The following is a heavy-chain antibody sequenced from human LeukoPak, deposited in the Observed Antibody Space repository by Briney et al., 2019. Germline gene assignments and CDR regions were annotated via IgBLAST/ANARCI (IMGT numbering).Heavy chain of an antibody. D-gene: IGHD4-11*01. CDR2: ISGYNGNT. J-gene: IGHJ4*02. CDR1: GYHFISYG. CDR3: ARSNRFFLDY. V-gene: IGHV1-18*01. Sequence: ASVTVSCKTSGYHFISYGIIWVRQAPGQGLEWMGYISGYNGNTNYAEKVQDRVAIITDTSTNTAYLELRSLKSDDTAVYYCARSNRFFLDYWGQGTLAAVSS.